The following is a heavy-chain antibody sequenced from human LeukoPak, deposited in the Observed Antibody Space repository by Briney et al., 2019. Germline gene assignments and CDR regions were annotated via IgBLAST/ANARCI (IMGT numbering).Heavy chain of an antibody. CDR1: GYTFTGYY. J-gene: IGHJ4*02. V-gene: IGHV1-2*02. Sequence: ASVKVSCKASGYTFTGYYMHWVRQAPGQGLEWMGWINPNSGGTNYAQEFQGRVTMTRDTSISTAYMELSRLRSDDTAVYYCARKRPAYGDLLDYWGQGTLVTVSS. CDR2: INPNSGGT. D-gene: IGHD4-17*01. CDR3: ARKRPAYGDLLDY.